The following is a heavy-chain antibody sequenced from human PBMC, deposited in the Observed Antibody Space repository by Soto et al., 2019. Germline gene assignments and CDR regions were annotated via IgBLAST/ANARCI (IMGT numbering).Heavy chain of an antibody. CDR2: FDPEDGET. CDR3: ATDLLYSNEGVFDP. V-gene: IGHV1-24*01. J-gene: IGHJ5*02. D-gene: IGHD2-8*01. Sequence: ASVKVSCKVSGYTLTELSMHWVRQAPGKGLEWMGGFDPEDGETIYAQKFQGRVTMTEDTSTDTAYMELSSLRSEDTAVYYCATDLLYSNEGVFDPCGQGTLVTVSS. CDR1: GYTLTELS.